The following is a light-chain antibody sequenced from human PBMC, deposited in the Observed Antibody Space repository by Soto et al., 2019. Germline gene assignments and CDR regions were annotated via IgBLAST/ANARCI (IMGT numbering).Light chain of an antibody. CDR2: DAS. CDR3: QQSNSYSGT. V-gene: IGKV1-5*01. Sequence: DIQMTQSPSTLSASVGDRVTITCRASQSISSWLAWYQQKPGKAPKLLIYDASSLESGVPSRFSGSGYGTHCTLTISSLQPDDFASYYCQQSNSYSGTFGQGTKVEIK. CDR1: QSISSW. J-gene: IGKJ1*01.